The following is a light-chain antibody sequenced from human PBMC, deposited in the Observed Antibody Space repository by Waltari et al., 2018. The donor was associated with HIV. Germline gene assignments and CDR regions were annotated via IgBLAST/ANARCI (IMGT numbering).Light chain of an antibody. CDR2: WAS. CDR3: QQYFMSPLT. Sequence: IVMTQSPDSLAVSLGERATINCPSSQSVLYKSINKNYLAWYQQKAGQPPKLLFFWASTRASGVPDRFTASGSGTDFTLTVSSLQAEDVAVYYCQQYFMSPLTFGQGTRLEIK. J-gene: IGKJ5*01. CDR1: QSVLYKSINKNY. V-gene: IGKV4-1*01.